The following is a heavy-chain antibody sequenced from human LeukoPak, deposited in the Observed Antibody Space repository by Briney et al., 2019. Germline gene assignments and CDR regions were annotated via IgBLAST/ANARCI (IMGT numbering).Heavy chain of an antibody. V-gene: IGHV3-48*04. CDR1: GFTFGTYW. CDR2: ISSSGSTI. D-gene: IGHD5-24*01. CDR3: ARLRGGYRLY. J-gene: IGHJ4*02. Sequence: GGSLRLSCAASGFTFGTYWMHWVRQAPGKGLEWVSYISSSGSTIYYADSVKGRFTISRDNAKNSLYLQINSLRAEDTAVYYCARLRGGYRLYWGQGTLVTVSS.